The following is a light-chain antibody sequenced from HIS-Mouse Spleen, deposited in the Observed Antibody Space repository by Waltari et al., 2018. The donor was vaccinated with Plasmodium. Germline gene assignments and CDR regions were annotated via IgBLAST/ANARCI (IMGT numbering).Light chain of an antibody. CDR2: EGS. J-gene: IGLJ3*02. CDR3: CSYAGSSTWV. Sequence: QSALTQPASVSGSPGQSTTISCTGTSSHVGSYNLVSCYQQHPGKAPKLMIYEGSKRPSGVSNRFSGSKSGNTASLTISGLQAEDEADYYCCSYAGSSTWVFGGGTKLTVL. CDR1: SSHVGSYNL. V-gene: IGLV2-23*01.